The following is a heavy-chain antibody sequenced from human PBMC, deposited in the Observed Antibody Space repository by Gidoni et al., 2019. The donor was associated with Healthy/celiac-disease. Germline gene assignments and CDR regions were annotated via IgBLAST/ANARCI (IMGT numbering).Heavy chain of an antibody. CDR3: ARDWWDTTGGGDFDY. D-gene: IGHD5-18*01. CDR2: INPNSGGT. Sequence: GQGLEWMGWINPNSGGTNYAQKFQGRVTMTRDTSISTAYMELSRLRSDDTAVYYCARDWWDTTGGGDFDYWGQGTLVTVSS. J-gene: IGHJ4*02. V-gene: IGHV1-2*02.